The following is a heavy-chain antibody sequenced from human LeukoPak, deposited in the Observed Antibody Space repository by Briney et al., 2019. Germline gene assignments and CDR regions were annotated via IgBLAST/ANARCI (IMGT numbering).Heavy chain of an antibody. D-gene: IGHD3-22*01. V-gene: IGHV3-9*03. CDR2: ISWNSGSI. CDR3: AKGSEYYYDSSGSYFDY. CDR1: GFTFDDYA. J-gene: IGHJ4*02. Sequence: PGRSLRLSCAASGFTFDDYAIHWVRQAPGKGLEWVSGISWNSGSIGYADSVKGRFTISRDNAKNSLYLQMNSLRAEDMALYYCAKGSEYYYDSSGSYFDYWGQGTLVTVSS.